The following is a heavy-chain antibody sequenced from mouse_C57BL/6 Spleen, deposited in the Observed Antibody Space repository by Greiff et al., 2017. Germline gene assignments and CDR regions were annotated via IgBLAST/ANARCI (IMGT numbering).Heavy chain of an antibody. Sequence: QVQLQQSGAELVRPGASVTLSCKASGYTFTDYEMHWVKQTPVHGLEWIGAIDPETGGTAYNQKFKGKAILTADTSSSTAYMELRSLTSEDSAGYYCTRVGFAYWGQGTLVTVSA. J-gene: IGHJ3*01. CDR2: IDPETGGT. V-gene: IGHV1-15*01. CDR1: GYTFTDYE. CDR3: TRVGFAY.